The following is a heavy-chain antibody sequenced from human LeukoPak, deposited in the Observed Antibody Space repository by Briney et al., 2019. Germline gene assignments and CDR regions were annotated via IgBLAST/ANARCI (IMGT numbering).Heavy chain of an antibody. Sequence: ASVKVSCKASGYTFTSYYMHWVRQAPGQGLEWMGITNPSGGSTSYAQKFQGRVTMTRDTSTSTVYMELSSLRSEDTAVYYCAREFYILTGYSAGPYFDHWGQGTLVTVSS. D-gene: IGHD3-9*01. V-gene: IGHV1-46*01. CDR2: TNPSGGST. J-gene: IGHJ4*02. CDR3: AREFYILTGYSAGPYFDH. CDR1: GYTFTSYY.